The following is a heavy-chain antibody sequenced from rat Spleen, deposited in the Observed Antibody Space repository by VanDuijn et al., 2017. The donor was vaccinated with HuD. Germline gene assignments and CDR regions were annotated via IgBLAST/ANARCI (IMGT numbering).Heavy chain of an antibody. V-gene: IGHV3-3*01. CDR2: INSAGST. CDR1: GYSITSSYR. Sequence: EVQLQESGPGLVKPSQSLSLTCSVTGYSITSSYRWNWIRKFPGNKLEWMGSINSAGSTNYNPSPKSRISITRDTSKNQFFLQVNSVSSEDTATYYCARSDGVHYYLPFADWGQGTLVTASS. J-gene: IGHJ3*01. CDR3: ARSDGVHYYLPFAD. D-gene: IGHD1-1*01.